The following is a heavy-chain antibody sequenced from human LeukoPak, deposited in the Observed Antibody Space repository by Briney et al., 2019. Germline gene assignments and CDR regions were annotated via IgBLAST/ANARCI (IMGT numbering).Heavy chain of an antibody. D-gene: IGHD5-24*01. CDR1: NGSINSYY. V-gene: IGHV4-59*01. Sequence: KPSKTLSLTCTVSNGSINSYYWTWIRQPPGKGLEWLGHITYSGSASYIPSLRSRVSISVDPSKNQFSLRLSSVTAADTAVYYCAGSDGYPYIDSFDFWGQGTMVTVSS. J-gene: IGHJ3*01. CDR2: ITYSGSA. CDR3: AGSDGYPYIDSFDF.